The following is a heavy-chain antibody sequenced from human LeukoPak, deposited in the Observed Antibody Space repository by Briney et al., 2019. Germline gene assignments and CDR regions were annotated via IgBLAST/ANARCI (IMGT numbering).Heavy chain of an antibody. CDR3: ARGDKQLVFNRNKGGFDP. J-gene: IGHJ5*02. CDR1: GFTFDDFG. D-gene: IGHD6-13*01. Sequence: GGSLRLSCAASGFTFDDFGMAWVRHVPGKGLEWVSGIHGNGVTTGYVASVKGRFTISRDNSKNTLYLQMNSLRAEDTALYYCARGDKQLVFNRNKGGFDPWGQGTLVTVSS. CDR2: IHGNGVTT. V-gene: IGHV3-20*04.